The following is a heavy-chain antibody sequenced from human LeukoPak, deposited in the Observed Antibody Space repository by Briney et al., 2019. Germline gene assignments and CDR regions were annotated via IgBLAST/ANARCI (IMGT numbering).Heavy chain of an antibody. J-gene: IGHJ4*02. CDR3: ARGYDFSSGSKRGFDN. V-gene: IGHV3-48*01. D-gene: IGHD3-3*01. CDR1: GFIFSDYA. Sequence: GGSLRLSCEASGFIFSDYAMNWVRQAQGKGLEFVSYISSSGEVTFYADSVMGRSTISRDAAKNSLFLQMTGLRGEDTAVYYCARGYDFSSGSKRGFDNWGQGTLVIVSS. CDR2: ISSSGEVT.